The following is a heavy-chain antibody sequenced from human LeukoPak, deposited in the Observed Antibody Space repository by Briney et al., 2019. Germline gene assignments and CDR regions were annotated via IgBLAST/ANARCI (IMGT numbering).Heavy chain of an antibody. Sequence: QPGGSLRLSCAASGYTFSSYGMSWVRQAPGKGLEWVSAISGGGGSRYLADPVRGRFTISRDNSKNTLYLQMNSLRVEDTAVYYCAKFLNMEDDILTAYDPLDFWGQGTLVTVSS. CDR2: ISGGGGSR. CDR3: AKFLNMEDDILTAYDPLDF. V-gene: IGHV3-23*01. D-gene: IGHD3-9*01. J-gene: IGHJ4*01. CDR1: GYTFSSYG.